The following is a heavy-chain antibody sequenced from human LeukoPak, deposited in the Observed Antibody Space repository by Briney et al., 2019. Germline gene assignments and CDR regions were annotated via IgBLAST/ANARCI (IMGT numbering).Heavy chain of an antibody. J-gene: IGHJ4*02. CDR2: INHSGGT. V-gene: IGHV4-34*01. CDR1: GGSISSYY. D-gene: IGHD3-9*01. CDR3: ARERPSYYDILTGYYPRSLPYYFDY. Sequence: ASETLSLTCTVSGGSISSYYWSWIRQPPGKGLEWIGEINHSGGTNYNPSLKSRVTISVDTSKNQFSLKLSSVTAADTAVYYCARERPSYYDILTGYYPRSLPYYFDYWGQGTLVTVSS.